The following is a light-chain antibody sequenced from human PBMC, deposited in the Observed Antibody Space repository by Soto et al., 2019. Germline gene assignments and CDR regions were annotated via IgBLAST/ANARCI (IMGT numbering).Light chain of an antibody. CDR2: DAS. Sequence: DIQMTQSPSTMSASVGNRVSITCRASQRVNTCLAWYQQKPGKAPTILIYDASSLQSGVPSRFSGSGSGTEFTLTISSMTPDDFATYYCQQYQIDWTFGQGTKVDIK. CDR3: QQYQIDWT. V-gene: IGKV1-5*01. J-gene: IGKJ1*01. CDR1: QRVNTC.